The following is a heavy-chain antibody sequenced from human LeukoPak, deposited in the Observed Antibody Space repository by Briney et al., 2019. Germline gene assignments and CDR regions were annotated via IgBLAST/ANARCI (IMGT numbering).Heavy chain of an antibody. V-gene: IGHV1-69*01. Sequence: GASVKVSCKASGGTFSSYAISWVRQAPGQGLEWMGGIIPIFGTANYAQKFQGRVTITADESTSTAYMELSSLRSEDTAVYYCARDRGFWGAGWFDPWGQGTLVTVSS. CDR1: GGTFSSYA. CDR2: IIPIFGTA. D-gene: IGHD3-16*01. J-gene: IGHJ5*02. CDR3: ARDRGFWGAGWFDP.